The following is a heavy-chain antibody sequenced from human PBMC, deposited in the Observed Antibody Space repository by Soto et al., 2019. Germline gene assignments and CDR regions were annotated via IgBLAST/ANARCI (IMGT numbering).Heavy chain of an antibody. J-gene: IGHJ6*02. CDR2: ISYDGSNK. CDR3: SKDQLRGVRGVITYYYGMDV. V-gene: IGHV3-30*18. D-gene: IGHD3-10*01. Sequence: QVQLVESGGGVVQPGRSLRLSCADSGFTFSSYGMHWVRQAPGKGLEWVAVISYDGSNKYYADSVKGRFTISRDNSKNTLYLQMNSLRAEDTAVYYCSKDQLRGVRGVITYYYGMDVCGQGTTVTVSS. CDR1: GFTFSSYG.